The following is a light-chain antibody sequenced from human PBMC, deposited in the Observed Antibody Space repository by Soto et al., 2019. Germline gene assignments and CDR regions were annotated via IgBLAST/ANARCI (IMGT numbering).Light chain of an antibody. V-gene: IGKV1-5*01. Sequence: DIQMTQSPSTLSASVGDRVTITCRASQSISSRLAWYQQKPGKAPKLLIYDASSLESGVPSRFSGSGSATEFTLTISSLQPDDFATDYCQQYNSYSPWTFGQGTKVEIK. CDR2: DAS. CDR1: QSISSR. J-gene: IGKJ1*01. CDR3: QQYNSYSPWT.